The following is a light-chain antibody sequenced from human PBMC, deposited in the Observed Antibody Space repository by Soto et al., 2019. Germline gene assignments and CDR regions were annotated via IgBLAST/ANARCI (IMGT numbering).Light chain of an antibody. J-gene: IGLJ1*01. Sequence: QSALTQPRSVSGSPGQSVTISSTGTSSDVGGYNYVSWYQQHPGKAPKLMIYDVSKRPSGVPDRFSGSKSGNTASLTISGLQAEDEADYYCCSYAGTHWVFGTGTKLTVL. CDR3: CSYAGTHWV. V-gene: IGLV2-11*01. CDR1: SSDVGGYNY. CDR2: DVS.